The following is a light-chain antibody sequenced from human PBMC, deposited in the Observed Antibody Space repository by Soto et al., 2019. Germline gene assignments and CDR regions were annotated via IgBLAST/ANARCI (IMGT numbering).Light chain of an antibody. CDR1: SSDVGGHNY. V-gene: IGLV2-8*01. Sequence: QSALTQPPSASGSPGQSLTISCTGTSSDVGGHNYVSWYQQHPGKAPKFIIYEVDKRPSGVPDRFSGSKSGNTASLTVSGLQAEDEADYYCSSYAGSNNLVFGGGTKLTVL. CDR2: EVD. J-gene: IGLJ3*02. CDR3: SSYAGSNNLV.